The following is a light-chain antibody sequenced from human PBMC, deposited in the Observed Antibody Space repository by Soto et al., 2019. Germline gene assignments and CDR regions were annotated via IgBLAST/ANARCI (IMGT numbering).Light chain of an antibody. J-gene: IGKJ4*01. V-gene: IGKV3-11*01. CDR2: DAS. CDR3: QHRSKWPLT. Sequence: EIVLTQSPATLSLSPGERATLSCRASQSVSSYLAWYQQKPGQAPRLLIYDASSRATGIPARFSGSGSGTDFTLTISSLEPEDFAVYYCQHRSKWPLTFGGGTKVEIK. CDR1: QSVSSY.